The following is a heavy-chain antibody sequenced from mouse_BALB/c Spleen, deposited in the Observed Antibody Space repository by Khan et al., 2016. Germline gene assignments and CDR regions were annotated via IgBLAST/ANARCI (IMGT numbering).Heavy chain of an antibody. CDR3: ARSQLRLRFAY. D-gene: IGHD1-2*01. V-gene: IGHV1-84*02. CDR2: IYPGSGNT. CDR1: GYTFTDYY. J-gene: IGHJ3*01. Sequence: QVQLQQSGPELVKPGASVKISCKASGYTFTDYYVNWVKQKPGQGLEWIGWIYPGSGNTKYNEKFKGKATLTVGTSSSTAYMQLSSLTSEDTSVYFCARSQLRLRFAYWGQGTLVTVSA.